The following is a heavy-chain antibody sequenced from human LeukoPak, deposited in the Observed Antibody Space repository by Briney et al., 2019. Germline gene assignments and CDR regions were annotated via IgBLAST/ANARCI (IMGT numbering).Heavy chain of an antibody. CDR2: ISSSSSTI. CDR3: AREAYYYED. V-gene: IGHV3-48*01. J-gene: IGHJ4*02. CDR1: GFTFSSHS. Sequence: GGSLRLSCAASGFTFSSHSMNWVRQAPGKGLEWVSYISSSSSTIYYADSVKGRFTISRDNAKNSLYLQMNSLRAEDTAVYYCAREAYYYEDWGQGTLVTVSS. D-gene: IGHD3-22*01.